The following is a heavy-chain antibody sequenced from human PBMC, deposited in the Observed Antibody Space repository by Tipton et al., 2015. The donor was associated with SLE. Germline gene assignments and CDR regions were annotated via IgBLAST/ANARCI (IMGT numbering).Heavy chain of an antibody. CDR2: INHSGST. D-gene: IGHD2-2*01. CDR1: GGSFSGYY. J-gene: IGHJ5*02. Sequence: TLSLTCAVYGGSFSGYYWSWIRQPPGKGLEWIGEINHSGSTNYNPSLKSRVTISVDTSKNQFSLKLSSVTAADTAVYYCARGRRTSHRDWFDPWGQGTLVTVSS. V-gene: IGHV4-34*01. CDR3: ARGRRTSHRDWFDP.